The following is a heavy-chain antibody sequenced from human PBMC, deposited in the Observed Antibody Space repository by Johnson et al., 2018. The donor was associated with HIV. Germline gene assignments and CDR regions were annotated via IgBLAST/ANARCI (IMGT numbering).Heavy chain of an antibody. D-gene: IGHD3-22*01. V-gene: IGHV3-23*04. J-gene: IGHJ3*02. CDR3: AKDTGAYYDTFLAFDI. Sequence: VQLVESGGGVVQPGRSLRLSCAASGFIFSSYGMHWVRQAPGRGLEWVSAISGGGGSTYYAYSVKGRFTISRDNSKNTLYLEMNSLRAEDTAVYYCAKDTGAYYDTFLAFDIWGQGTMVTVSS. CDR1: GFIFSSYG. CDR2: ISGGGGST.